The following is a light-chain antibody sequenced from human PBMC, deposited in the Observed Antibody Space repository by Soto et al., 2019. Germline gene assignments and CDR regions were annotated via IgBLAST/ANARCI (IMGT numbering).Light chain of an antibody. V-gene: IGLV1-44*01. J-gene: IGLJ2*01. CDR1: RSNIGSNP. CDR2: LND. Sequence: QSVLIQPPSASGTPGQRVTISCSGSRSNIGSNPVNWYQQLPGTAPKLLIYLNDQRSSGFPDRFSGSKSGTTASLAIGGHQAEDEADYYCAAWDDSLNGVVFGGGTKLTVL. CDR3: AAWDDSLNGVV.